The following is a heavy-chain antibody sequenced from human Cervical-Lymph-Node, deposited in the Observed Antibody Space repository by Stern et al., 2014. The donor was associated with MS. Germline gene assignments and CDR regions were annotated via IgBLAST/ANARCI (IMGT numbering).Heavy chain of an antibody. CDR3: ARDFVDTAMITRSDYLDS. CDR1: GYTLTNYP. V-gene: IGHV7-4-1*02. D-gene: IGHD5-18*01. CDR2: INTNTGNS. J-gene: IGHJ4*02. Sequence: VPLVQSGSELKEPGASVKVSCKASGYTLTNYPMNWVRQAPGQGLEWMGWINTNTGNSTYAQGFTGRFVFSLDTSVSTAYLHSSSLKAEDTAVYYCARDFVDTAMITRSDYLDSWGQGTLVTVSS.